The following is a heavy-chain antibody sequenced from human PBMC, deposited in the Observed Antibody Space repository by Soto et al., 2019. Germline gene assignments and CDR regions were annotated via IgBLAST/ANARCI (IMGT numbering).Heavy chain of an antibody. D-gene: IGHD2-21*02. Sequence: QVQLQESGPGLVKPSQTLSLTCTVSGGSISSGDYYWSWIRQPPGKGLEWIGYIYNSGSTYYNPSLESRVIISVDTSKNQFSLKLSSVTAADTAVYYCARDRGVVTAITRYWYFDLWGRGTLVTVSS. CDR2: IYNSGST. J-gene: IGHJ2*01. V-gene: IGHV4-30-4*01. CDR3: ARDRGVVTAITRYWYFDL. CDR1: GGSISSGDYY.